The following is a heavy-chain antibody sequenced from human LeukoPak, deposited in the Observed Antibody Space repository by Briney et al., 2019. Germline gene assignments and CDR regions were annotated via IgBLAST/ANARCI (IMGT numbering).Heavy chain of an antibody. Sequence: GGSLRLSCAASGFTFDDYGMSWVRQAPGKGLEWVSGINWNGGSTGYADSVKGRFTISRDNAKNSLYLQMNSLRAEDTAVYYCAKDSLSTHPGHFDYWGQGTLVTVSS. CDR1: GFTFDDYG. V-gene: IGHV3-20*04. D-gene: IGHD1-14*01. CDR3: AKDSLSTHPGHFDY. J-gene: IGHJ4*02. CDR2: INWNGGST.